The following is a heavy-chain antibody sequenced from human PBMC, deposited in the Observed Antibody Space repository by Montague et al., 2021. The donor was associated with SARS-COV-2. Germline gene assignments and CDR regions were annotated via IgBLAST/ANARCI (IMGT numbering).Heavy chain of an antibody. Sequence: TLSLTCTVSGGSISTGSYYWSWIRQPAGKGLEWIGRIYTSGSTHYNPSLKSRVTLSVDTSKNQFSLKLSSVTAADTAVYYCARDGGIGDSGSNTWSYYYYGMDVWGQGTPVTVSS. D-gene: IGHD3-22*01. J-gene: IGHJ6*02. V-gene: IGHV4-61*02. CDR2: IYTSGST. CDR3: ARDGGIGDSGSNTWSYYYYGMDV. CDR1: GGSISTGSYY.